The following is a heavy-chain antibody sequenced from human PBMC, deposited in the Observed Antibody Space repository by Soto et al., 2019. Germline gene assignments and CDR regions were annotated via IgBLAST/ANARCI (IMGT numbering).Heavy chain of an antibody. J-gene: IGHJ4*02. Sequence: GGSLRLSCAASGFTFSSYSMNWVRQAPGKGLEWVSSISSSSSYIYYADSVKGRFTISRDNAKNSLYLQMNSLRAEDTAVYYCARGGTLYYFDYWGQGTLVTVSS. V-gene: IGHV3-21*01. CDR1: GFTFSSYS. CDR3: ARGGTLYYFDY. CDR2: ISSSSSYI.